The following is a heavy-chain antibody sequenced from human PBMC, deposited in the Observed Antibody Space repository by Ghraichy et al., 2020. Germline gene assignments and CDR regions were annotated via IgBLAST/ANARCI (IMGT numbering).Heavy chain of an antibody. V-gene: IGHV3-64*01. D-gene: IGHD3-10*01. CDR3: ARRDYYGSGHLDF. CDR2: IDKNGHVT. CDR1: GFIFSDYA. J-gene: IGHJ4*02. Sequence: GGSLRLSCTTSGFIFSDYAMHWVRQAPGMGLEFVSVIDKNGHVTYYANSVKGRFAISRDNSKNTLYLHMVSLRPEDMALYYCARRDYYGSGHLDFWGQGTLVIVSS.